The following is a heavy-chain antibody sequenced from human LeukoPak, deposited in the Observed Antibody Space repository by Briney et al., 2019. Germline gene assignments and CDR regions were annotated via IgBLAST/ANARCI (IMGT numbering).Heavy chain of an antibody. V-gene: IGHV5-51*01. D-gene: IGHD3-22*01. CDR1: GYNFDRYW. CDR3: ASSDYYDSSGPFDT. CDR2: IFPPDSDT. Sequence: GESLKISCKGSGYNFDRYWIAWVRQMPGKGLEWMGLIFPPDSDTRYSPSFQGQVTISVDKSINTAFLQWSTLQASDIAIYYCASSDYYDSSGPFDTWGQGTLVTVSA. J-gene: IGHJ4*02.